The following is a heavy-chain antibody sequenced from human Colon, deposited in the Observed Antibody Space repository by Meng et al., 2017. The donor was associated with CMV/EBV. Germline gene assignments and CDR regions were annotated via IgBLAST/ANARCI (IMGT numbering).Heavy chain of an antibody. CDR2: ISYDGSNK. Sequence: GESLKISCAASGFTFSSYAIHWVRQAPGKGLEWVAVISYDGSNKYYAASVKGRFIISRDNSENTLYLQMNSLRAEDTAVYYCAREVHYQLRYDYYYGMDVWGQGTTVTVS. D-gene: IGHD2-2*01. V-gene: IGHV3-30-3*01. CDR1: GFTFSSYA. J-gene: IGHJ6*02. CDR3: AREVHYQLRYDYYYGMDV.